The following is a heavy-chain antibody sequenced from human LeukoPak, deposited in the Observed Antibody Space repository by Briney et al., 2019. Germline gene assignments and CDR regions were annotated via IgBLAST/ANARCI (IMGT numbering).Heavy chain of an antibody. CDR3: ARHGGNPFAFDY. CDR1: GGSISSYY. V-gene: IGHV4-59*08. D-gene: IGHD2-15*01. J-gene: IGHJ4*02. CDR2: IYYSGST. Sequence: SETLSLTCTVSGGSISSYYWSWIRQPPGKGLEWIGYIYYSGSTNYNPSLKSRVTISVDTSKNQFSLKLSSVTAADTAVYYCARHGGNPFAFDYWGQGTLVTVSS.